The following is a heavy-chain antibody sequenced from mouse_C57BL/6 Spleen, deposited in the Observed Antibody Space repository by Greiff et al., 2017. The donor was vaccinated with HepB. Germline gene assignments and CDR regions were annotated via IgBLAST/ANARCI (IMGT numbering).Heavy chain of an antibody. CDR1: GYTFTSYW. V-gene: IGHV1-53*01. Sequence: QVHVKQPGTELVKPGASVKLSCKASGYTFTSYWMHWVKQRPGQGLEWIGNINPSNGGTNYNEKFKSKATLTVDKSSSTAYMQLSSLTSEDSAVYYCAREGGEDGYYAMDYWGQGTSVTVSS. J-gene: IGHJ4*01. CDR3: AREGGEDGYYAMDY. CDR2: INPSNGGT.